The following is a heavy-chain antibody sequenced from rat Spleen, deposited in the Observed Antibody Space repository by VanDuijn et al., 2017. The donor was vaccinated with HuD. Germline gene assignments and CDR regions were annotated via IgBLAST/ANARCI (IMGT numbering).Heavy chain of an antibody. V-gene: IGHV5-29*01. CDR1: GFTFSVYG. Sequence: EVQLVASGGGLVRPGRSLILSCAASGFTFSVYGMAWVRQAPTKGLEWVATNRSDAFITYYRDSGKCRFTSSRDKGKSTIYLQMDRLRSEDTATYYCSKWGDSGYCDYWGQGVMVTVSS. D-gene: IGHD4-3*01. CDR3: SKWGDSGYCDY. J-gene: IGHJ2*01. CDR2: NRSDAFIT.